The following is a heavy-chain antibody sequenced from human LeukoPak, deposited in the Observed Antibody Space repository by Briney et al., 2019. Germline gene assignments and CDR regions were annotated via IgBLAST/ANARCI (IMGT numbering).Heavy chain of an antibody. CDR2: INHSGST. D-gene: IGHD6-6*01. V-gene: IGHV4-34*01. CDR3: ARGRGSSSPFDY. J-gene: IGHJ4*02. Sequence: SETLSLTCAVYGGSFSGYYWSWIRQPPGKGLEWIGEINHSGSTNCNPSLKSRVTISVDTSKNQFSLKLSSVTAADTAVYYCARGRGSSSPFDYWGQGTLVTVSS. CDR1: GGSFSGYY.